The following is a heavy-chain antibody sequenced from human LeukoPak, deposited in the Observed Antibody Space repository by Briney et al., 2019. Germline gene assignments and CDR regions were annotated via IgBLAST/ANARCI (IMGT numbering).Heavy chain of an antibody. CDR1: VYRFTNFD. J-gene: IGHJ4*02. CDR3: ARGPRESSSSDY. D-gene: IGHD6-13*01. CDR2: MSPDNGNT. Sequence: ASVTLSCTTSVYRFTNFDINWVRQAPGQGLEWMGWMSPDNGNTGYAQKFQGRVSMSGDTSISTAFMVLNSLRSDDTAVYFCARGPRESSSSDYWGQGTLVTVSS. V-gene: IGHV1-8*01.